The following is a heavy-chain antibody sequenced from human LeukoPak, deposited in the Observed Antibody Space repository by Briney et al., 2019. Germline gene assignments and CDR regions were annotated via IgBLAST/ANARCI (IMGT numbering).Heavy chain of an antibody. D-gene: IGHD4-17*01. CDR3: ARGSAYGDYDFDY. J-gene: IGHJ4*02. V-gene: IGHV3-30-3*01. Sequence: GGSLRLSCAASGFTFSSYWMTWVRQAPGKGLEWVAVISYDGSNEYYSDSVKGRFTISRDNSKSTLYLQMNSLRTDDTAVYYCARGSAYGDYDFDYWGQGILVTVSS. CDR1: GFTFSSYW. CDR2: ISYDGSNE.